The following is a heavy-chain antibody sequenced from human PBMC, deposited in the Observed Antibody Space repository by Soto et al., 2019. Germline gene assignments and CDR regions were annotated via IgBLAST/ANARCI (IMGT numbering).Heavy chain of an antibody. CDR1: GGSLSSGLYY. CDR3: ARVTVAGDTRFDP. Sequence: PSETLSLTCTVSGGSLSSGLYYWTWIRQPPGKGLEGIGYMSHSGGSKYNPSLNSRTSISLDTSQRQFSLRLTSVTAADAAVYFCARVTVAGDTRFDPWGHGTMVTVSS. V-gene: IGHV4-61*01. CDR2: MSHSGGS. J-gene: IGHJ5*02. D-gene: IGHD1-26*01.